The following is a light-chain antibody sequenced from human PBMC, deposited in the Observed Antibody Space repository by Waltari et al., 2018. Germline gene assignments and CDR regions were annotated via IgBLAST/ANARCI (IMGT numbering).Light chain of an antibody. Sequence: DSGMTQTPDSLAVSRGERATINCKSSQNLLASSDNKHYLAWYQQKPGQSPKLLIYWASTRDSGVPDRFSGSGSGTDFTLTITSLQAEDVAVYYCHQHHTAPLTFGGGTKVGIK. J-gene: IGKJ4*01. CDR3: HQHHTAPLT. V-gene: IGKV4-1*01. CDR2: WAS. CDR1: QNLLASSDNKHY.